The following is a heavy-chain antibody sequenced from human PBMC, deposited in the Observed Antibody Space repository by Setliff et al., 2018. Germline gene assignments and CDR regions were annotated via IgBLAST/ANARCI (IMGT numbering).Heavy chain of an antibody. CDR2: VYHSGTA. V-gene: IGHV4-59*01. D-gene: IGHD1-1*01. CDR3: AKGGTYRYFDF. J-gene: IGHJ4*02. CDR1: GGPFSGAS. Sequence: SETLSLTCTVSGGPFSGASIWSWLRQPPGKGLEFIGYVYHSGTAKYDPALESRAIMSVDASKNEISLKLKSVTAADTAVYYCAKGGTYRYFDFWGQGALVTVSS.